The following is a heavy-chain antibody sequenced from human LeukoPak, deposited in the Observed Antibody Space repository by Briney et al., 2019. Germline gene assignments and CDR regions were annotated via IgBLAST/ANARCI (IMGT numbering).Heavy chain of an antibody. CDR1: GGSISSSSYY. Sequence: PSETLSLTCTVSGGSISSSSYYWGWIRQPPGKALEWIGSIYYSGSTYYNPSLKSRVTISVDTSKNQFSLKLSSVTAADTAVYYCARERYYSHWFDPWGQGTLVTVSS. CDR2: IYYSGST. CDR3: ARERYYSHWFDP. J-gene: IGHJ5*02. V-gene: IGHV4-39*07. D-gene: IGHD2-21*01.